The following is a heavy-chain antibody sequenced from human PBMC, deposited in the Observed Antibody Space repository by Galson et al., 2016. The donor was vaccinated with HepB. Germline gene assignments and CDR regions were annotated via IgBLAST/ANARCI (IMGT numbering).Heavy chain of an antibody. V-gene: IGHV3-11*05. J-gene: IGHJ6*02. CDR3: ARDLLLRDYLWGGYDYYGMDV. CDR1: GFTFSDDY. Sequence: SLRLSCAASGFTFSDDYMSWIRQAPGKGLEWVSFISSDSRYRDYADSVKGRFTISRDNANNSLYLQMDSLRAEDTAVYFCARDLLLRDYLWGGYDYYGMDVWGQGTTVTVSS. D-gene: IGHD3-16*01. CDR2: ISSDSRYR.